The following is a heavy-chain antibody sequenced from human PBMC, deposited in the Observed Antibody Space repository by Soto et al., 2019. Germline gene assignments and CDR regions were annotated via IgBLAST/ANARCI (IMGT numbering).Heavy chain of an antibody. V-gene: IGHV4-59*01. J-gene: IGHJ4*02. CDR3: AREGTAMIFDC. CDR1: GGSISSYD. Sequence: SETLSLTCSVSGGSISSYDWSWIRQPPGKGLEWIGYINYSGSTNYNPSLKSRVTISVDTSKNQLSLKVSSVTAADTAVYYCAREGTAMIFDCWGQGTLVTVS. CDR2: INYSGST. D-gene: IGHD5-18*01.